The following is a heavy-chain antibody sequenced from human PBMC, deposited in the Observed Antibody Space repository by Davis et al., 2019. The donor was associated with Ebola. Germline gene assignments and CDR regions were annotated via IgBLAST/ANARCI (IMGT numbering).Heavy chain of an antibody. CDR2: ISGSGGST. V-gene: IGHV3-23*01. D-gene: IGHD2-15*01. Sequence: GESLKISCAASGFTFSSYAMSWVRQAPGKGLEWVSAISGSGGSTYYADSVKGRFTISRDNAKNSLYLQMNSLRAEDTAVYYCARVTYCSGGSCYLPFDYWGQGTLVTVSS. J-gene: IGHJ4*02. CDR1: GFTFSSYA. CDR3: ARVTYCSGGSCYLPFDY.